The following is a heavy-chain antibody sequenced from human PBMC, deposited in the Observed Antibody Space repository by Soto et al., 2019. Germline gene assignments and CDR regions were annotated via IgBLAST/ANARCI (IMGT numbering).Heavy chain of an antibody. Sequence: QVQLQESGPGLVKPSETLSLTCIVSGDSVSSYYWRWIRQPPGTGLEWIGYISYSGSIKYNPSLESRVTMSVDTSKNQLSLKLNSVTAADTAVYYCASADSTPYYFDYWGQGTLVTVSS. V-gene: IGHV4-59*02. J-gene: IGHJ4*02. CDR3: ASADSTPYYFDY. D-gene: IGHD2-2*01. CDR2: ISYSGSI. CDR1: GDSVSSYY.